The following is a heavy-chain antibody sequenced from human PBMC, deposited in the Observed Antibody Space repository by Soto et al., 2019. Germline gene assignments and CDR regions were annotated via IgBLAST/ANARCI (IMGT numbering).Heavy chain of an antibody. CDR1: GFTFSSYG. V-gene: IGHV3-30*18. CDR2: ISYDGSNK. J-gene: IGHJ6*02. Sequence: GGSLRLSCAASGFTFSSYGMHWVRQAPGKGLEWVAVISYDGSNKYYADSVKGRFTISRDNSKNTLYLQMNSLRAEDTAVYYCAKVYYSGRYYYYGMDVWGQGTTVTVSS. D-gene: IGHD3-22*01. CDR3: AKVYYSGRYYYYGMDV.